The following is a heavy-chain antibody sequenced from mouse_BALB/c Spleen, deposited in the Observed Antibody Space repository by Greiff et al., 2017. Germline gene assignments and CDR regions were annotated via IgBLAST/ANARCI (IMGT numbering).Heavy chain of an antibody. Sequence: EVQGVESGGGLVKPGGSLKLSCAASGFTFSSYAMSWVRQSPEKRLEWVAEISSGGSYTYYPDTVTGRFTISRDNAKNTLYLEMSSLRSEDTAMYYCARLTLTGTFDYWGQGTTLTVSS. J-gene: IGHJ2*01. V-gene: IGHV5-9-4*01. CDR3: ARLTLTGTFDY. CDR2: ISSGGSYT. CDR1: GFTFSSYA. D-gene: IGHD4-1*01.